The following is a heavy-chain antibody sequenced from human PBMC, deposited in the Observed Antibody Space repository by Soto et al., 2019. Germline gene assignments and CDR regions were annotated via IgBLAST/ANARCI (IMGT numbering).Heavy chain of an antibody. CDR1: GYTFTSYG. CDR2: ISAYNGNT. CDR3: ARVVGALGHWFDP. Sequence: QVQLVQSGAEVKKPGASVKVSCKASGYTFTSYGITWVRQAPGQGLEWMGRISAYNGNTNYAQKLQGRVTMTTDTSTSTAHMELRSLRSDDTAVYYCARVVGALGHWFDPWGQGTLVTVSS. D-gene: IGHD1-26*01. V-gene: IGHV1-18*01. J-gene: IGHJ5*02.